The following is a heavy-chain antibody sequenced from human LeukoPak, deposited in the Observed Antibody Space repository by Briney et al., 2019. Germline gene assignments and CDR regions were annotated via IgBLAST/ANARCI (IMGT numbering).Heavy chain of an antibody. J-gene: IGHJ4*02. D-gene: IGHD4-17*01. CDR2: ISGSGST. CDR1: GFTFSSYA. Sequence: GGSLRLSCAASGFTFSSYAMSWVRQAPGRGLEWVSAISGSGSTYYADSVKGRLTISRDNSKNTLFLQMNSLRAEDTAVYYCAKVTTVTSLAYTPTPFDSWGQGSQVTVSS. CDR3: AKVTTVTSLAYTPTPFDS. V-gene: IGHV3-23*01.